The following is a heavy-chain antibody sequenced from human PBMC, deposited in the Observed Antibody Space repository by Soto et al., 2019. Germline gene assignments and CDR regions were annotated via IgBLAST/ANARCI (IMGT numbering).Heavy chain of an antibody. D-gene: IGHD6-13*01. CDR3: AKNGGRGSSWYSRRSHPREQYYFDY. V-gene: IGHV3-23*01. CDR1: GFTFSSYA. Sequence: GGSLRLSCAASGFTFSSYAMSWIRQAPGKGLEWVSAISGSGGSTYYADSVKGRFTISRDNSKNTLYLQMNSLRAEDTAVYYCAKNGGRGSSWYSRRSHPREQYYFDYWGQGTLVTVSS. J-gene: IGHJ4*02. CDR2: ISGSGGST.